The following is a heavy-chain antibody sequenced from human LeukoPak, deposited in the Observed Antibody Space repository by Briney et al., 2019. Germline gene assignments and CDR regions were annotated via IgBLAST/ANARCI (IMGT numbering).Heavy chain of an antibody. Sequence: GGSLRLSCAASGFTFSSYSMNWVRQAPGKGLEWVSYISSSSSIYYADSVRGRFTISRDNAKNSLYLQMNSLKAEDTAVYYCASQYGGNSFDYWGQGTLVTVSS. V-gene: IGHV3-48*04. CDR3: ASQYGGNSFDY. J-gene: IGHJ4*02. D-gene: IGHD4-23*01. CDR2: ISSSSSI. CDR1: GFTFSSYS.